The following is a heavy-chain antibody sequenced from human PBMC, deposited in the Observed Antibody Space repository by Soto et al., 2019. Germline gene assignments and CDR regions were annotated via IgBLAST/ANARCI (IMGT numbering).Heavy chain of an antibody. CDR3: AKSYCSSTSCYAYYYYMDV. CDR2: ISGSGGST. V-gene: IGHV3-23*01. D-gene: IGHD2-2*01. J-gene: IGHJ6*03. Sequence: GGSLRLSCAASGFTFSSYAMSWVRQAPGKGLEWVSAISGSGGSTYYADSVKGRFTISRDNSKNTLYLQMNSLRAEDTAVYYCAKSYCSSTSCYAYYYYMDVWGKGTTVTVSS. CDR1: GFTFSSYA.